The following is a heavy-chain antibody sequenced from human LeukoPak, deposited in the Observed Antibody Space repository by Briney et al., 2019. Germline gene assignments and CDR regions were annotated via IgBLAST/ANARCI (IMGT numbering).Heavy chain of an antibody. CDR2: ISWNSGSI. J-gene: IGHJ3*02. CDR3: AKELLWFGELLGAFDI. V-gene: IGHV3-9*01. D-gene: IGHD3-10*01. CDR1: GFTFDDYA. Sequence: PGGSLRLSCAASGFTFDDYAMHWVRQAPGKGLEWVSGISWNSGSIGYADSVKGRLTISRDNAKNSLYLQMNSLRAEDTALYYCAKELLWFGELLGAFDIWGQGTMVTVSS.